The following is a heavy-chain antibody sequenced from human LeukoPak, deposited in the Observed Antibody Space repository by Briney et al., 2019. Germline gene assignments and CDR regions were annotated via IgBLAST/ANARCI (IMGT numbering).Heavy chain of an antibody. V-gene: IGHV4-34*01. Sequence: PSETLSLTCAVYGGSFSGYYWSWIRQPPGKGLEWIGSIYYSGSTYYNPSLKSRVTISVDTSKNQFSLKLSSVTAADTAVYYCARFTMAYFDYWGQGTLVTVSS. CDR3: ARFTMAYFDY. D-gene: IGHD3-10*01. J-gene: IGHJ4*02. CDR2: IYYSGST. CDR1: GGSFSGYY.